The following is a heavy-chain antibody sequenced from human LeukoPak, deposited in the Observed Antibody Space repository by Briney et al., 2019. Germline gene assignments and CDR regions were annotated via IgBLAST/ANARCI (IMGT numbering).Heavy chain of an antibody. CDR3: GRVEELGSCTSCIIL. CDR1: GYTFTGYH. J-gene: IGHJ4*02. Sequence: ASVKVSCKASGYTFTGYHMHWVRQAPAQGLDWMGLISPNSGCTNYAQKFQGRVTITRDTSISPAYMELSRMRSDDAAVYYCGRVEELGSCTSCIILWGQGTLVTVSS. CDR2: ISPNSGCT. D-gene: IGHD2-2*01. V-gene: IGHV1-2*02.